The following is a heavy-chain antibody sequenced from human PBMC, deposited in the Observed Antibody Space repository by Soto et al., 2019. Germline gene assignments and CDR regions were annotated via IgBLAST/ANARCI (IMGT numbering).Heavy chain of an antibody. CDR3: ARDYYDSAGAYDAFYI. Sequence: QVQLQESGPGLVKPSETLSLTCTVSGGSISSYYWSWIRQPPGKGLEWIGYSYYSGSTNYNPSLKRRVTISVDTSRHQSSLKLSSVTAADTAVYYWARDYYDSAGAYDAFYIWGQGTIVTVSA. CDR1: GGSISSYY. CDR2: SYYSGST. J-gene: IGHJ3*02. V-gene: IGHV4-59*01. D-gene: IGHD3-22*01.